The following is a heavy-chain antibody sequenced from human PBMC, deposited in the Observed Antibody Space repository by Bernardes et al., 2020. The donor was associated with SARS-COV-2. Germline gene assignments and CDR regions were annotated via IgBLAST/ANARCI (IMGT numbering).Heavy chain of an antibody. CDR1: GFSLSTSGMC. J-gene: IGHJ4*02. CDR3: AHRSVTLIRGKYYFDY. CDR2: IYWDDDK. Sequence: GPTLVTPTQTLTLTCTFSGFSLSTSGMCVSWIRQPPGKALEWLALIYWDDDKRYNPSLKSRLTITRDTSKDQVVLTMTNMDPVDTATYYCAHRSVTLIRGKYYFDYWGQGTLVIVAP. D-gene: IGHD3-10*01. V-gene: IGHV2-5*08.